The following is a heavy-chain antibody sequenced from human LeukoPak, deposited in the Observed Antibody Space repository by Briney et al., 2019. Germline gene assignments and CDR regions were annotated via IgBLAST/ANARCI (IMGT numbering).Heavy chain of an antibody. D-gene: IGHD3-10*01. J-gene: IGHJ3*02. CDR3: ARQSYYYGSRDDAFDI. CDR2: IYYSGST. CDR1: GGSISSYY. Sequence: SETLSLTRTVSGGSISSYYWSWIRQPPGKGLEWIGYIYYSGSTNYNPSLKSRVTISVDTSKNQFSLKLSSVTAADTAVYYCARQSYYYGSRDDAFDIWGQGTMVTVSS. V-gene: IGHV4-59*08.